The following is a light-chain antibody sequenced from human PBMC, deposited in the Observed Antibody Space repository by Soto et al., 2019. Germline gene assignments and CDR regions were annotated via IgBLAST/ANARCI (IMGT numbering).Light chain of an antibody. CDR3: QQYSRSPLT. J-gene: IGKJ4*01. Sequence: EIGLTQSPCTLSLSPGERATLSCRASQSVSSSYLAWYQQKPGQAPRLLIYGASTRATGIPDRFSGSGSGTDFTLTISRLEPEDFVVYYCQQYSRSPLTFGGGTKVDTK. CDR2: GAS. V-gene: IGKV3-20*01. CDR1: QSVSSSY.